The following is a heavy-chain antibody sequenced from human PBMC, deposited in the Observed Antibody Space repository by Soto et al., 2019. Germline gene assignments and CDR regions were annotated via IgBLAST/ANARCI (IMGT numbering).Heavy chain of an antibody. CDR1: GFTFSSYA. Sequence: GGSLRLSCAASGFTFSSYAMHWVRQAPGKGLEWVAVISYDGSNKYYADSVKGRFTISRDNSKNTLYLQMNSLRAEDTAVYYCARDLFSVAAPTWQDYWGQGTLVTVSS. CDR2: ISYDGSNK. J-gene: IGHJ4*02. D-gene: IGHD6-6*01. CDR3: ARDLFSVAAPTWQDY. V-gene: IGHV3-30-3*01.